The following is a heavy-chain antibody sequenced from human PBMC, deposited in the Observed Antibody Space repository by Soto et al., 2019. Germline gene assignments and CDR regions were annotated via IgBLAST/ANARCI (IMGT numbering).Heavy chain of an antibody. CDR3: AGGRYSDSWDWFDP. Sequence: PGESLKISCKGSGDTFTSDLISWVRQMPGKGLEWMGRIDPSDSFISYSPSLQGHVTISLDKSINTAYLEWSSLKASDTAMYYCAGGRYSDSWDWFDPWGQGTLVTVSS. CDR2: IDPSDSFI. V-gene: IGHV5-10-1*01. J-gene: IGHJ5*02. D-gene: IGHD2-2*02. CDR1: GDTFTSDL.